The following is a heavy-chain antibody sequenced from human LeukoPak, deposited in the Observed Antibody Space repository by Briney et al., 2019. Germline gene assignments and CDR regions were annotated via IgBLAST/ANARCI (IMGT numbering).Heavy chain of an antibody. CDR1: GGSISSYY. Sequence: SETLSLTCTVSGGSISSYYWSWIRQPPGKGLEWIGYIYYSGSTNYNPSLKSRVTISVDTSKNQFSLKLSSVTAADTAVYYCARDRGYLDAFDIWGQGTMVTVSS. V-gene: IGHV4-59*01. D-gene: IGHD5-18*01. CDR2: IYYSGST. J-gene: IGHJ3*02. CDR3: ARDRGYLDAFDI.